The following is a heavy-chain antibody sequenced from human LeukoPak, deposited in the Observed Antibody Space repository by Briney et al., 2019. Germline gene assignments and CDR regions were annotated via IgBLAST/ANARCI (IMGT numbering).Heavy chain of an antibody. J-gene: IGHJ4*02. Sequence: GGSLRLSCTPSGFIFGDASMNGVRQAPGKGREGVGFIRSKVYGGTTEYAASVKGRFIISRDESKRIAYLQMNSLTTEDTAMYYCTRSTSTARAPYWGQGTLVTVSS. V-gene: IGHV3-49*04. CDR3: TRSTSTARAPY. CDR1: GFIFGDAS. D-gene: IGHD4-11*01. CDR2: IRSKVYGGTT.